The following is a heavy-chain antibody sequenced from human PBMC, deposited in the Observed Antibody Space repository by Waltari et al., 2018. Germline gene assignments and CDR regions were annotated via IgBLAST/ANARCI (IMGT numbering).Heavy chain of an antibody. CDR3: ARADCSSTSCYDWFDP. V-gene: IGHV1-8*03. CDR1: GYTFTSYD. D-gene: IGHD2-2*01. CDR2: MNPNRGNT. Sequence: QVQLVQSGAEVKKPGASVKVSCKASGYTFTSYDINWVRPATGQGLEWMGWMNPNRGNTGYAQKFQGRVTITRNTSISTAYMELSSLRSEDTAVYYCARADCSSTSCYDWFDPWGQGTLVTVSS. J-gene: IGHJ5*02.